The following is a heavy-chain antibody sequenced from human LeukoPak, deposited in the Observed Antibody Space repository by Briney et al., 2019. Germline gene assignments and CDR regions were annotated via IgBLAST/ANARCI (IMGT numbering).Heavy chain of an antibody. J-gene: IGHJ4*02. V-gene: IGHV4-4*02. Sequence: SGTLSLTCAVSGGSISSSNWWSRVRQPPGKGLAWIGEIYHSGSTNYNLSLKSRVTISVDKSKNQFSLKLSSVTAADTAVYYCSRLHSSSSWYLTHDYFDYWGQGTLVTVSS. CDR3: SRLHSSSSWYLTHDYFDY. D-gene: IGHD6-13*01. CDR2: IYHSGST. CDR1: GGSISSSNW.